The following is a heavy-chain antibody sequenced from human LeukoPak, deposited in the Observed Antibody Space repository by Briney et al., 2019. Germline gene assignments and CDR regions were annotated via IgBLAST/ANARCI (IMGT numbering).Heavy chain of an antibody. D-gene: IGHD2-2*01. CDR1: GFIFTEYG. V-gene: IGHV3-30*02. J-gene: IGHJ4*02. Sequence: WGSLPLSCAASGFIFTEYGMHWVRQAPCKGLEWVAFVRRDASKKKYADSVEGRFTISRDDSENTVYLKMNNLRVDDTAVYYCAKRSGPSSGPFDSWGQGTPVIVSS. CDR3: AKRSGPSSGPFDS. CDR2: VRRDASKK.